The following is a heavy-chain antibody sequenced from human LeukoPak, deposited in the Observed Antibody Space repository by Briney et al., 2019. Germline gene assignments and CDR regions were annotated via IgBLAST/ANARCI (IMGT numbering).Heavy chain of an antibody. D-gene: IGHD3-22*01. CDR1: GYTLTELS. Sequence: ASVKVSCKVFGYTLTELSMHWVRQAPGKGLEWMGGFDPEADETIYAQNFHGRVTVTEDTSTDTAYMELSSLRSEDTAVYYCARGRYYDSSGYYYWGQGTLVTVSS. J-gene: IGHJ4*02. CDR2: FDPEADET. CDR3: ARGRYYDSSGYYY. V-gene: IGHV1-24*01.